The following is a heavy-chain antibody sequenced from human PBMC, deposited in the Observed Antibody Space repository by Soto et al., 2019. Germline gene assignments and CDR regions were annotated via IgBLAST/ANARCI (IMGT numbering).Heavy chain of an antibody. D-gene: IGHD6-6*01. CDR3: ARRYSRSSCFDP. J-gene: IGHJ5*02. CDR1: GYTFANYG. CDR2: ISTYNGNT. V-gene: IGHV1-18*01. Sequence: QVQLVQSGAEVKKPGASVTVSCKASGYTFANYGISWVRQAPGQGLEWMGWISTYNGNTNYEQKLQGRVTRTTDPSTSTSYMELRGLRSDDTAMYYCARRYSRSSCFDPWGQGTLVTFSS.